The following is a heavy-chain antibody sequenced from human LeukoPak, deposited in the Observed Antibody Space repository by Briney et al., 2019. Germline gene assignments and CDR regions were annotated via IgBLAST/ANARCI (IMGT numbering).Heavy chain of an antibody. J-gene: IGHJ3*02. CDR3: ARDPKWYCSGGSCSSERAFDI. Sequence: SETLSLTCVVYGGAFSGYYWSWIRQPPGKGLEWIGYIYYSGSTNYNPSLKSRVTISVDTSKNQFSLKLSSVTAADTAVYYCARDPKWYCSGGSCSSERAFDIWGQGTMVTVSS. V-gene: IGHV4-59*01. D-gene: IGHD2-15*01. CDR1: GGAFSGYY. CDR2: IYYSGST.